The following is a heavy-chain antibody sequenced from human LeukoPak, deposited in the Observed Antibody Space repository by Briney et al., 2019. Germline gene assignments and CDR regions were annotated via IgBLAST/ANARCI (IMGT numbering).Heavy chain of an antibody. D-gene: IGHD3-10*01. Sequence: PGGSLRLSCAASGFTFSSYEMNWVRQAPGKGLEWVSYISSSGSTIYYADSVKGRFTISRDNAKNSLYLQMNSLRAEDTAVYYCARGSAPTIMVRGVTDYYYYMDVWGKGTTVTISS. J-gene: IGHJ6*03. CDR2: ISSSGSTI. CDR3: ARGSAPTIMVRGVTDYYYYMDV. CDR1: GFTFSSYE. V-gene: IGHV3-48*03.